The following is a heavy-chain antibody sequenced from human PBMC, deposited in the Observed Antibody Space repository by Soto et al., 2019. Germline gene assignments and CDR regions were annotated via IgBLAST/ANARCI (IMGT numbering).Heavy chain of an antibody. CDR3: TGLLLWFGEPGY. CDR1: GFTFSNAW. CDR2: IKSKTDGGTT. V-gene: IGHV3-15*07. Sequence: GGSLRLSCAASGFTFSNAWMNWVRQAPGKGLEWVGRIKSKTDGGTTDYAAPVKGRFTISRDDSKNTMYLQMNSLKTEDTAVYYCTGLLLWFGEPGYWGQGTLVTVSS. D-gene: IGHD3-10*01. J-gene: IGHJ4*02.